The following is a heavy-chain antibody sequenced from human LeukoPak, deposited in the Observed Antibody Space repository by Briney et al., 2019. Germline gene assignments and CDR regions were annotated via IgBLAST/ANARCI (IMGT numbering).Heavy chain of an antibody. CDR2: IRYDGSNK. Sequence: GGSLRLSCAASGFTFSSYGMHWVRQAPGKRLEWVAFIRYDGSNKYYADSVKGRFTISRDNSKNTLYLQMNSLRAEDTAVYYCAKEGTASASFDYWGQGTLVTVSS. CDR3: AKEGTASASFDY. D-gene: IGHD1-1*01. J-gene: IGHJ4*02. CDR1: GFTFSSYG. V-gene: IGHV3-30*02.